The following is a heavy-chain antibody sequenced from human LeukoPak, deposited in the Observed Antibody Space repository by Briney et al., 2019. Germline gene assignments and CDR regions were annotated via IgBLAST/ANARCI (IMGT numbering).Heavy chain of an antibody. CDR1: GGSISSGGYS. V-gene: IGHV4-31*03. CDR2: IYYSGST. Sequence: SQTLSLTCTVSGGSISSGGYSWSWIRQHPGKGLEWIGYIYYSGSTYYNPSLKSRVTISVDTSKNQFSLKLSSVTAADTAVYYCARVWTVTTDYGMDVWGQGTTVTVSS. D-gene: IGHD4-17*01. J-gene: IGHJ6*02. CDR3: ARVWTVTTDYGMDV.